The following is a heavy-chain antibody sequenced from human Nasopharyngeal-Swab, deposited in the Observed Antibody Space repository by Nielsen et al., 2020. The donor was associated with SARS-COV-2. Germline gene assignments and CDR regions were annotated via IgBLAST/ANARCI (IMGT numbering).Heavy chain of an antibody. CDR1: GFTFSNYG. CDR3: AAAPSGDYGGY. V-gene: IGHV3-33*01. CDR2: IWYEGSNK. D-gene: IGHD4-23*01. Sequence: GESLKISCAASGFTFSNYGMHWVRQAPGKGLEWVAVIWYEGSNKYYADSVKGRFTISRDNSKNTVYLQMSSLRGEDTAVYYCAAAPSGDYGGYWGQGTLVTVSS. J-gene: IGHJ4*02.